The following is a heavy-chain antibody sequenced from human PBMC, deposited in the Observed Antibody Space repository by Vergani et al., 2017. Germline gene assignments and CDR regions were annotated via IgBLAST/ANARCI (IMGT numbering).Heavy chain of an antibody. CDR1: GFTFSSYD. CDR2: ISSSGSTI. V-gene: IGHV3-48*03. CDR3: ARDSPLVVRADIFYYYDGMDV. D-gene: IGHD2-2*01. Sequence: EVQLVESGGGLVQPGGSLRLSCAASGFTFSSYDMNWVRQAPGKGLEWVSYISSSGSTIYYADSVKGRFTISRDNAKNSLYLQMNSLRAEDTAVYYCARDSPLVVRADIFYYYDGMDVWGQGTAVTVSS. J-gene: IGHJ6*02.